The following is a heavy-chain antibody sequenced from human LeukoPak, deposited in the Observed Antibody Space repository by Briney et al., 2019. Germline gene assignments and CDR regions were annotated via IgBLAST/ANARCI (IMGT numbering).Heavy chain of an antibody. CDR3: AKAYSEAGGAFDI. Sequence: GGSLRLSCAASGFSLDDYAMHWVRQAPGKGLEWVSGISWNSGSIGYADSVKGRFTISRDNAKNSLYLQMNSLRAEDTALYYCAKAYSEAGGAFDIWGQGTMVTVSS. CDR2: ISWNSGSI. V-gene: IGHV3-9*01. CDR1: GFSLDDYA. J-gene: IGHJ3*02. D-gene: IGHD2-8*02.